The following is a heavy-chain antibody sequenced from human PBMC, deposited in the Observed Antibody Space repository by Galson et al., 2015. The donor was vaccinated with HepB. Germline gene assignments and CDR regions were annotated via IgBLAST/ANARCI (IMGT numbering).Heavy chain of an antibody. V-gene: IGHV4-34*01. D-gene: IGHD3-10*01. CDR1: GGSFSGYY. CDR2: INHSGST. CDR3: ARGTTMVRGVIISNWFDP. J-gene: IGHJ5*02. Sequence: SETLSLTCAVYGGSFSGYYWSWIRQPPGKGLEWIGEINHSGSTNYNPSLKSRVTISVDTSKNQFSLKLSSVTAADTAVYYCARGTTMVRGVIISNWFDPWGQGTLVTVSS.